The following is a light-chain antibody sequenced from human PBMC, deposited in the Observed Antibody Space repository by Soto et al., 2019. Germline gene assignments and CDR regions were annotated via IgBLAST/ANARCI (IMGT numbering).Light chain of an antibody. V-gene: IGKV3-20*01. CDR3: QQYGSSPYT. CDR1: QSVSSSY. J-gene: IGKJ2*01. Sequence: EIVLTQSPGTLSLSPGERATLSCRASQSVSSSYLAWYQQKPGQAPRLLIYGASSRATGIPDRFSGSGSATDFALSVSRVEAEDFAVYYCQQYGSSPYTFGQGTKLEIK. CDR2: GAS.